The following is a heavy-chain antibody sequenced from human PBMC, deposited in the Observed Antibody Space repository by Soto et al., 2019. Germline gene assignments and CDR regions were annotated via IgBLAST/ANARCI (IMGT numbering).Heavy chain of an antibody. CDR3: SRAQIPGVADY. Sequence: PGGSLRLSCAASGFTFSAYDFHWVRQVTGKGLEWVAAIGLTGDTYYPDSVKGRVTISRENAENSLYLQMNSLRAGDTAVYYCSRAQIPGVADYWGQGILVPVSS. CDR1: GFTFSAYD. J-gene: IGHJ4*02. CDR2: IGLTGDT. V-gene: IGHV3-13*01. D-gene: IGHD2-8*01.